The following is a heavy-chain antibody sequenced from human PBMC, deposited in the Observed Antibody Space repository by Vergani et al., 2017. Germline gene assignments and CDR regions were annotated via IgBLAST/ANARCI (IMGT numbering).Heavy chain of an antibody. D-gene: IGHD2-2*02. CDR2: ISWNSGSI. CDR3: AKXRGLGYCSSTSCYTLGYYYYMDV. CDR1: GFTFDDYA. Sequence: EVQLVESGGGLVQPGRSLRLSCAASGFTFDDYAMHWVRQAPGKGLEWVSGISWNSGSIGYADSVKGRFTISRDNAKNSLYLQMNSLRAEDTALYYCAKXRGLGYCSSTSCYTLGYYYYMDVWGKGTTVTVSS. J-gene: IGHJ6*03. V-gene: IGHV3-9*01.